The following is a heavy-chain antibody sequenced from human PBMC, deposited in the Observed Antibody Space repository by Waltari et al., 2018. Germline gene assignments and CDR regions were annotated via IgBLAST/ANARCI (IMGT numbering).Heavy chain of an antibody. Sequence: QVQLVQSGAEVKKPGASVKVSCKASGYTFTGYYMHWVRQAPGQGLEWMGRINPNSGGTNYAQKFQGRVTMTRDTSISTAYMELSRLRSDDTAVYYCARDTAPFGVLMVYDYWGQGTLVTVSS. CDR1: GYTFTGYY. D-gene: IGHD2-8*01. CDR2: INPNSGGT. V-gene: IGHV1-2*06. CDR3: ARDTAPFGVLMVYDY. J-gene: IGHJ4*02.